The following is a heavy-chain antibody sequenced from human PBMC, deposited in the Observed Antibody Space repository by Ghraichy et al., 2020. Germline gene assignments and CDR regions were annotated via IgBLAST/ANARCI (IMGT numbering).Heavy chain of an antibody. CDR3: ATPTSYRYSGSYYFK. CDR2: IDPEDGET. CDR1: AYTLTKLY. D-gene: IGHD1-26*01. J-gene: IGHJ4*02. V-gene: IGHV1-24*01. Sequence: ASVKVSFKVSAYTLTKLYMHWVRQAPGKGREWMGGIDPEDGETIYSQKFQGRVTMTEDTYTDTSYMELSSLRSEDTAVYYCATPTSYRYSGSYYFKWGQGTLVTVYS.